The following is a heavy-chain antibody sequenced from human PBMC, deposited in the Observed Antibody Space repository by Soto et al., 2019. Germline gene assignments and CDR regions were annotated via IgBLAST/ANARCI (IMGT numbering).Heavy chain of an antibody. CDR1: GFTFNNYA. D-gene: IGHD2-15*01. Sequence: EVQVLDSGGGLVQPGGSLRLSCAASGFTFNNYAMNWVRQAPGKGLEWVATISATGGSTYYADSVKGRFTISRDNSKNTLYLQMNGLRVEYTAVYYCAKDLLAGNFDYWGQGTQVTVSS. CDR3: AKDLLAGNFDY. V-gene: IGHV3-23*01. CDR2: ISATGGST. J-gene: IGHJ4*02.